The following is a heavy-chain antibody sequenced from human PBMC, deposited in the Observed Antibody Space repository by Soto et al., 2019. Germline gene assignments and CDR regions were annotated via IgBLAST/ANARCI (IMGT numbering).Heavy chain of an antibody. J-gene: IGHJ6*02. CDR2: INAGNGNT. CDR3: AKDPGSHSSSWYWGKNYYYGMDV. D-gene: IGHD6-13*01. V-gene: IGHV1-3*01. Sequence: ASVKVSCKASGYTFANYAMHWVRQAPGQRLEWMGWINAGNGNTKYPQKLQGRVTITRDTSASIAYMELSSLRSEDTAVYYCAKDPGSHSSSWYWGKNYYYGMDVWG. CDR1: GYTFANYA.